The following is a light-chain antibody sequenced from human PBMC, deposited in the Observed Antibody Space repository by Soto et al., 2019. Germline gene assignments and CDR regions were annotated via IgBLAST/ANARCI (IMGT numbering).Light chain of an antibody. CDR2: GAS. CDR1: QSVSSSY. V-gene: IGKV3-20*01. Sequence: EIVLTQSPGTLSLSPGERATLSCRASQSVSSSYLVWYQQKPGQAPRLLIYGASSRATGIPDRFSGSGSGKDFTLTLSRLEPEDFAVYYCQQYGSSPPVTFGGGTKVEIK. CDR3: QQYGSSPPVT. J-gene: IGKJ4*01.